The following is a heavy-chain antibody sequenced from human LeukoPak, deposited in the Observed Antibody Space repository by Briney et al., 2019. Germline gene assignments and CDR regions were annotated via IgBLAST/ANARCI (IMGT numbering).Heavy chain of an antibody. V-gene: IGHV1-58*01. CDR2: IVVGSGNT. CDR1: GFTFTSSA. Sequence: GASVTVSCKASGFTFTSSAVQWVRQARGQRLEWIGWIVVGSGNTNYAQKFQERVTITRDMSTSTAYMELSSLRSEDTAVYYCAAGGSYFEADDYWGQGILVTVSS. CDR3: AAGGSYFEADDY. D-gene: IGHD1-26*01. J-gene: IGHJ4*02.